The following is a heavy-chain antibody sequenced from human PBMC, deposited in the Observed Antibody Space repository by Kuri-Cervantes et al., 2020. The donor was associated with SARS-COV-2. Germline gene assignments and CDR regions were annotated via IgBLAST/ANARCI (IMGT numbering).Heavy chain of an antibody. CDR2: ISYDGSNE. V-gene: IGHV3-30*07. J-gene: IGHJ5*02. D-gene: IGHD2-2*02. Sequence: GESLKISCAASGFTFSSCAMHWVRLAPGKGLEWVAFISYDGSNEYYADSVKGRFTISRDNSKNTLYLQMNSLRAEDTTVYYCAKDLTFVVAAPAVIRATKALPITWGQGTLVTVSS. CDR3: AKDLTFVVAAPAVIRATKALPIT. CDR1: GFTFSSCA.